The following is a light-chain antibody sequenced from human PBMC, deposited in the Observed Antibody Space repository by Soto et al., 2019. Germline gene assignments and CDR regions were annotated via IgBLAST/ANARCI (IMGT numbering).Light chain of an antibody. V-gene: IGLV2-14*03. CDR2: DVN. CDR3: SSYTSSSTLV. J-gene: IGLJ2*01. Sequence: QSALTQPASVSGSPGQSITISCTGTSSDVGGYNYVSWYQQHPGKAPKLMIYDVNIRPSGVSNRFSGSKSGNTASLTISGLQADDEADYYCSSYTSSSTLVFGGGTKLTVL. CDR1: SSDVGGYNY.